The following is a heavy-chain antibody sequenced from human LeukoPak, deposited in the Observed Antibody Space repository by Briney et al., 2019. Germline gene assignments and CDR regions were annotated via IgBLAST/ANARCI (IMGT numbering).Heavy chain of an antibody. J-gene: IGHJ4*02. Sequence: PGGSLRLSCAASGFTLSSNWMHWVRQAPGKGLEWVSYISSSGSTIYYADSVKGRFTISRDNAKNSLYLQMNSLRAEDTAVYYCAREGYRKLGWRWSFDYWGQGTLVTVSS. CDR1: GFTLSSNW. CDR2: ISSSGSTI. V-gene: IGHV3-48*04. D-gene: IGHD5-12*01. CDR3: AREGYRKLGWRWSFDY.